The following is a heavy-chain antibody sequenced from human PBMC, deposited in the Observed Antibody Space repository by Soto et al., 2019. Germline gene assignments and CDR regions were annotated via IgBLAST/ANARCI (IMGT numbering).Heavy chain of an antibody. CDR1: GVSISSSQW. V-gene: IGHV4-4*02. CDR3: GRTKDYIYGVDV. CDR2: IYHNERT. J-gene: IGHJ6*02. Sequence: QVQLQESGPGLVKPSGTLSLTCAVSGVSISSSQWWSWVRQPPGKGLEWIGEIYHNERTNYNPSLKSRLTMSLDRSKNQVSLKLSSVTAADPATYYCGRTKDYIYGVDVWGQGTTVTVSS.